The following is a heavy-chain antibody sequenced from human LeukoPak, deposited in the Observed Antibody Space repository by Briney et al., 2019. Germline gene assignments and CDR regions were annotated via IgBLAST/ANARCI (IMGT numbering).Heavy chain of an antibody. CDR3: ARDLPALYDFWSGYSDY. V-gene: IGHV3-7*01. J-gene: IGHJ4*02. D-gene: IGHD3-3*01. Sequence: GGSLRLSCAASGFTFSSYWMSWVRQAPGKGLEWVANIKQDGSEKYYVDSVKGRFTISRDNAKNSLYLQMNSLRAEDTAVYYCARDLPALYDFWSGYSDYWGQGTLVTVSS. CDR2: IKQDGSEK. CDR1: GFTFSSYW.